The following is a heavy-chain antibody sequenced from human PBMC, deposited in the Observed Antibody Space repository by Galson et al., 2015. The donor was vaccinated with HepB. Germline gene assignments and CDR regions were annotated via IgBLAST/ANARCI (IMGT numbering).Heavy chain of an antibody. V-gene: IGHV3-30-3*01. J-gene: IGHJ6*03. CDR1: GFTFSSYA. Sequence: SLRLSCAASGFTFSSYAMHWVRQAPGKGLEWVAVISYDGSNKYYADSVKGRFTISRDNSKNTLYLQMNSLRAEDTAVYYCAREGSHTVTPAYYCMDVWGKGTTVTVSS. CDR2: ISYDGSNK. D-gene: IGHD4-11*01. CDR3: AREGSHTVTPAYYCMDV.